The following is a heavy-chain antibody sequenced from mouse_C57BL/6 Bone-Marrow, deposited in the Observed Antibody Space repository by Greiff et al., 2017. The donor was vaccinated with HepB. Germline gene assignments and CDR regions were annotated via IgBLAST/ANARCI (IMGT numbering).Heavy chain of an antibody. Sequence: QVQLQQPGAELVMPGASVKLSCKASGYTFTSYWMHWVKQRPGQGLEWIGEIDPSDSYTNYNQKFKGKSTLTVDKSSSTAYMQLSSLTSEDSAVYYCARMGYDGYYGSWGQGTTLTVSS. V-gene: IGHV1-69*01. CDR3: ARMGYDGYYGS. D-gene: IGHD2-3*01. J-gene: IGHJ2*01. CDR2: IDPSDSYT. CDR1: GYTFTSYW.